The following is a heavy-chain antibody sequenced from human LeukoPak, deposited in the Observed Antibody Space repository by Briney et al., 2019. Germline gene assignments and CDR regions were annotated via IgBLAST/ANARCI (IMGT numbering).Heavy chain of an antibody. J-gene: IGHJ4*02. CDR3: ARGLWFGELLEPFDY. Sequence: GGSLRLSCAASGFTFSSYGTHWVRQAPGKGLEWVAFIRYDGSNKYYADSVKGRFTISRDNSKNTLYLQMNSLRAEDTAVYYCARGLWFGELLEPFDYWGQGTLVTVSS. CDR2: IRYDGSNK. V-gene: IGHV3-30*02. D-gene: IGHD3-10*01. CDR1: GFTFSSYG.